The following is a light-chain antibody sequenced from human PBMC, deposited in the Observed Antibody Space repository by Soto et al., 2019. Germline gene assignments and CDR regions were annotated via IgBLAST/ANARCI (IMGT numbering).Light chain of an antibody. CDR1: QSVGSY. CDR3: KQRADWPLT. V-gene: IGKV3-11*01. CDR2: DAS. J-gene: IGKJ4*01. Sequence: EFVLTQSPATLSLSPGDRATLSCRASQSVGSYLVWYQQKAGQAPRLLIYDASTRATGIPARFSGSGSGTAFTLTISSLEPEDSAVYYCKQRADWPLTFGGGTKVEIK.